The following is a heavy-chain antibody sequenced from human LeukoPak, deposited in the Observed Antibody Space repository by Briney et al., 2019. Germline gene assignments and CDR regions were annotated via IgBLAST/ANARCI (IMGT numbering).Heavy chain of an antibody. V-gene: IGHV3-21*01. CDR1: GFTFSSYS. D-gene: IGHD2-15*01. Sequence: GGSLRLSCAASGFTFSSYSMNWVRQAPGKGLEWVSSISSSSSYIYYADSVKGRFTISRDNAKNSLYLQMNSLRAEDMAVYYCAGEDVYCSGGSCYWGYVYWGQGTLVTVSS. CDR2: ISSSSSYI. CDR3: AGEDVYCSGGSCYWGYVY. J-gene: IGHJ4*02.